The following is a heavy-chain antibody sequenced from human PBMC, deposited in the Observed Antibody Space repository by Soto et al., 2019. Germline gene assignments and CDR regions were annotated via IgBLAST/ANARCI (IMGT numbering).Heavy chain of an antibody. D-gene: IGHD3-3*01. J-gene: IGHJ6*02. CDR1: GGSISSGDYY. V-gene: IGHV4-30-4*01. CDR3: ASFTITHSDYYYYGMDV. CDR2: IYYSGST. Sequence: SETLSLTCTVSGGSISSGDYYWSWIRQPPGKGLEWIGYIYYSGSTYYNPSLKSRVTISVDTSKNQFSLKLSSVTAADTAVYYCASFTITHSDYYYYGMDVWGQGTTVTVSS.